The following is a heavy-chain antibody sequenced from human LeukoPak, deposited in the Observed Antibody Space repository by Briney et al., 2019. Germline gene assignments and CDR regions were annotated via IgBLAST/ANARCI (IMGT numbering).Heavy chain of an antibody. V-gene: IGHV3-48*03. D-gene: IGHD4-17*01. Sequence: GGSLRLSCAASGFTFSSYEMNWVRQAPGKGLEWVSYISSGGSTIYYADSVKGRFTISRDNAKNSLYLQMNSLRAEDTAVYYCAKDHTDGDAFDYWGQGTLVTVSS. CDR3: AKDHTDGDAFDY. CDR1: GFTFSSYE. CDR2: ISSGGSTI. J-gene: IGHJ4*02.